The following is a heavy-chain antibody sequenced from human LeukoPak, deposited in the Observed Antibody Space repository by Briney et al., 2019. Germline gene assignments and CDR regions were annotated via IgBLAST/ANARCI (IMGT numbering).Heavy chain of an antibody. J-gene: IGHJ4*02. V-gene: IGHV4-59*01. Sequence: SETLSLTCTVSSGSISSDYWSWIRQPPGKGLEWIGYIYYSGTTNYNPSLKSRVTKSVDTSRKLFSLKLSSVTAADTAVYYCARSKYYFDYWGQGTLVTVSS. CDR2: IYYSGTT. CDR1: SGSISSDY. D-gene: IGHD2/OR15-2a*01. CDR3: ARSKYYFDY.